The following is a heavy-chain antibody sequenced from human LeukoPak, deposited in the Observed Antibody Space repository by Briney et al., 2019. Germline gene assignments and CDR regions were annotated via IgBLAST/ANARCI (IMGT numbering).Heavy chain of an antibody. CDR2: INSESTDI. CDR1: GFPFSLYA. Sequence: GGSLRLSCAASGFPFSLYAMNWVRQAPGKGLEWVSYINSESTDILYAGSVKGRFTISRDIAKNSLYLQMNSLRAEDTAVYSWGRATYPPQLIDYWGQGTLVAVSS. V-gene: IGHV3-21*05. CDR3: GRATYPPQLIDY. J-gene: IGHJ4*02. D-gene: IGHD1-1*01.